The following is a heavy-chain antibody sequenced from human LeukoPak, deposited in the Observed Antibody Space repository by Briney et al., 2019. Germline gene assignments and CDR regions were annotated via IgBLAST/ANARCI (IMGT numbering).Heavy chain of an antibody. CDR2: IYYSGST. Sequence: SETLSLTCTVSGGSVSSGSYYWSWIRQPPGKGLEWIGYIYYSGSTNYNPSLKSRVTISVDTSKNQFSLKLSSVTAADTAVYYCARGSGEMATIADYWGQGTLVTVSS. CDR3: ARGSGEMATIADY. D-gene: IGHD5-24*01. J-gene: IGHJ4*02. CDR1: GGSVSSGSYY. V-gene: IGHV4-61*01.